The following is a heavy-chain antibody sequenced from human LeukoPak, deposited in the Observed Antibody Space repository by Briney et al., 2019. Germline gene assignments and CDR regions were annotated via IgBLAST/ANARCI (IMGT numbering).Heavy chain of an antibody. CDR1: GGSISSYY. D-gene: IGHD1-26*01. CDR3: ARGVGPVDYYYMDV. V-gene: IGHV4-59*01. J-gene: IGHJ6*03. Sequence: SETLSLTCTVSGGSISSYYWSWIRQPPGKGLERIGYIYYSGSTNYNPSLKSRVTISVDTSKNQFSLKLSSVTAADTAVYYCARGVGPVDYYYMDVWGEGTTVTVSS. CDR2: IYYSGST.